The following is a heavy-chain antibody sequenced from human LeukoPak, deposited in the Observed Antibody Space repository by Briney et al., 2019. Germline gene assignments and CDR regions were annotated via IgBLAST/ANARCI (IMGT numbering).Heavy chain of an antibody. CDR3: AGALITNGYKEHDY. V-gene: IGHV4-59*01. Sequence: PSETLSLTCTVSGAAISSYYWSWIRQPPGKGLEWIGYIYYTGSTNYNPSLKSRVTISIDTSKNQFSLKLSSVTAADTAVYYCAGALITNGYKEHDYWGQGTLVTVSS. CDR2: IYYTGST. CDR1: GAAISSYY. D-gene: IGHD5-24*01. J-gene: IGHJ4*02.